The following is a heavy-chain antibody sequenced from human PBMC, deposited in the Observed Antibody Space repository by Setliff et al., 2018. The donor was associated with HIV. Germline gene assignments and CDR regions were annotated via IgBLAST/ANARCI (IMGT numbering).Heavy chain of an antibody. CDR2: IYYTGST. J-gene: IGHJ4*02. D-gene: IGHD3-10*01. V-gene: IGHV4-31*03. Sequence: SETLSLTCTVSGGSISSGTSYWSWIRQPAGKGLEWIGYIYYTGSTYYNPSPKSRVTISVDTSKNQFSLKLSSVTAADTAVYYCARAPFYYGSGSYQTFDYWGQGTLVTVSS. CDR3: ARAPFYYGSGSYQTFDY. CDR1: GGSISSGTSY.